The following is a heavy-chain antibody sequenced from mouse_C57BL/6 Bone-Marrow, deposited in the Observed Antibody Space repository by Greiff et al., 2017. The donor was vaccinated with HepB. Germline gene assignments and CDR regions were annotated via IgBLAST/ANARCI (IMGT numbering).Heavy chain of an antibody. CDR1: GYTFTDYY. D-gene: IGHD1-1*01. J-gene: IGHJ1*03. V-gene: IGHV1-19*01. CDR2: INPYNGGT. Sequence: EVQVVESGPVLVKPGASVKMSCKASGYTFTDYYMNWVKQSHGKSLEWIGVINPYNGGTSYNQKFKGKATLTVDKSSSTAYMELNSLTSEDSAVYYCARPGSSYGYFDVWGTGTTVTVSS. CDR3: ARPGSSYGYFDV.